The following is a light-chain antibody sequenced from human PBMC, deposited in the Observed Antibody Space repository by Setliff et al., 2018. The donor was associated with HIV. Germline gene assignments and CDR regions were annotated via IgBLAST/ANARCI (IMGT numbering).Light chain of an antibody. V-gene: IGLV2-14*01. CDR3: SSYTSSSTYV. J-gene: IGLJ1*01. CDR1: SSDVGGYNY. Sequence: QSALAQPASVSGSPGQSITISCTGTSSDVGGYNYVSWYQQHPSKAPKLMISDVSKRPSGVSSRFSGSKSGNTASLTISGLQTEDEADYYCSSYTSSSTYVFGTGTKVTVL. CDR2: DVS.